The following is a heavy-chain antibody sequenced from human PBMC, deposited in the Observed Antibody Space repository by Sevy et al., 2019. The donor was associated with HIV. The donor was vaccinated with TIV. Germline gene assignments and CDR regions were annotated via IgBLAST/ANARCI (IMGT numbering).Heavy chain of an antibody. CDR2: IYYSGST. Sequence: SETLSLTCTVSGGSISSYYWSWIRQPPGKGLEWIGYIYYSGSTNYNPSLKSRVTISVATSKNQFSLKLSSVTAADTAVYYCARGAVQSPYYDFWSGYPTAYYYYYMDVWGKGTTVTVSS. CDR3: ARGAVQSPYYDFWSGYPTAYYYYYMDV. J-gene: IGHJ6*03. D-gene: IGHD3-3*01. V-gene: IGHV4-59*08. CDR1: GGSISSYY.